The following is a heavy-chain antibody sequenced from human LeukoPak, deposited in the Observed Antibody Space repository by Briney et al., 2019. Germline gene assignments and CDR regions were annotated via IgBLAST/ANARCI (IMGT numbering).Heavy chain of an antibody. D-gene: IGHD1-26*01. J-gene: IGHJ4*02. CDR1: GLIFSSYE. CDR2: ISSSGSTV. V-gene: IGHV3-48*03. Sequence: GGSLRLSCAATGLIFSSYEMIWVRQAPGKGLECVSYISSSGSTVYYADSVKGRFTISRDNAKNSLYLQMNSLRAEDTAVYYCAGRLDYWGQGTLATVSS. CDR3: AGRLDY.